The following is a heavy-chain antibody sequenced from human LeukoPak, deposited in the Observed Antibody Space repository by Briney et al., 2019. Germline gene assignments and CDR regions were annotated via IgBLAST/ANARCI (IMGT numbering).Heavy chain of an antibody. D-gene: IGHD5-18*01. V-gene: IGHV4-59*01. J-gene: IGHJ4*02. CDR2: IYYSGST. Sequence: PSETLSLTCTVSGGSISSYYWSWSRQPPGKGLEWIGYIYYSGSTNYNPSLKSRVTISVDTSKNQFSLKLSSVTAADTAVYYCAREGEYSYGGVYFDYWGQGTLVTVSS. CDR1: GGSISSYY. CDR3: AREGEYSYGGVYFDY.